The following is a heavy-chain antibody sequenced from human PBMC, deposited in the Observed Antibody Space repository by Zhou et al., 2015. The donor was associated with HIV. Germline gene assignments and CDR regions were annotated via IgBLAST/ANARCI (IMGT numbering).Heavy chain of an antibody. CDR3: ARSPSSLNDYGGNPPGY. CDR2: IWYDGSNK. J-gene: IGHJ4*02. D-gene: IGHD4-23*01. V-gene: IGHV3-33*01. Sequence: QVQLVESGGGVVQPGRSLRLSCAASGFTFSSYGMHWVRQAPGKGLEWVAVIWYDGSNKYYADSVKGRFTISRDNSKNTLYLQMNSLRAEDTAVYYCARSPSSLNDYGGNPPGYWGQGTLVTVSS. CDR1: GFTFSSYG.